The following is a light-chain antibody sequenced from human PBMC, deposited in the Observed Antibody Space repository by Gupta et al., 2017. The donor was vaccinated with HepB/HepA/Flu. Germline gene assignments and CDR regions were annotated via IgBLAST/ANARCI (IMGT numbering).Light chain of an antibody. CDR2: DSN. Sequence: QSVLTRPPSVSSAPGQQVTIFCPGSTSNIGNDSVYWYQQFPGTAPRLVIYDSNQRPSGIPDRFSASKSGTSATLGITGLQTGDEADYYCGTWDSSLSVEVFGGGTKLTVL. CDR1: TSNIGNDS. V-gene: IGLV1-51*01. J-gene: IGLJ2*01. CDR3: GTWDSSLSVEV.